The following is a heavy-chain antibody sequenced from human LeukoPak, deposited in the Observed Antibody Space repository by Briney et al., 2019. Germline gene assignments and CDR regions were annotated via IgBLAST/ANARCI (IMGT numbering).Heavy chain of an antibody. J-gene: IGHJ3*02. CDR2: INPNGGGT. D-gene: IGHD1-26*01. Sequence: ASVKIFCKASGYRFTSYYVNWVRQAPGQGLEWMGIINPNGGGTTYTGKFQGRVTMTRDTSTSTVYMELSSLRPDDMAVYYCARVIVGARRYSRDYDAFDIWGQGTMVTVSS. CDR1: GYRFTSYY. V-gene: IGHV1-46*01. CDR3: ARVIVGARRYSRDYDAFDI.